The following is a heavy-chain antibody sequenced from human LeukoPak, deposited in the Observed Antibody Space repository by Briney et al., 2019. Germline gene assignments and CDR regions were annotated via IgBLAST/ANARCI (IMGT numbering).Heavy chain of an antibody. Sequence: SVKVSCKASGCTFSSYAISWVRQAPGQGLEWMGRIIPIFGTANYAQKFQGRVTITTDESTSTAYLELSSLRSEDTAGYYCARDHDYGGNLDYGGQGTLVTVFS. CDR2: IIPIFGTA. CDR1: GCTFSSYA. CDR3: ARDHDYGGNLDY. D-gene: IGHD4-23*01. J-gene: IGHJ4*02. V-gene: IGHV1-69*05.